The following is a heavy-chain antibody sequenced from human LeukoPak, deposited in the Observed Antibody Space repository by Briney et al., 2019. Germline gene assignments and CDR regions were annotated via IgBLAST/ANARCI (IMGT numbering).Heavy chain of an antibody. D-gene: IGHD3-22*01. Sequence: ASVKVSCKASGYTFTSYYIHWVRQAPGQGLEWMGIINPSGGSTSYAQKFQGRVTMTRDMSTSTVYMELSSLRSEDTAVYYCARDSFYYDSSGYGRGFDYWGQGTLVTVSS. V-gene: IGHV1-46*01. J-gene: IGHJ4*02. CDR2: INPSGGST. CDR3: ARDSFYYDSSGYGRGFDY. CDR1: GYTFTSYY.